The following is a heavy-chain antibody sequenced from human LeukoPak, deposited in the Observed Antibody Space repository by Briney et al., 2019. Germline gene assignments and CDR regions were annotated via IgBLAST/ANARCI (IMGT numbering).Heavy chain of an antibody. CDR1: GGSINFYY. CDR2: IYYSGSI. Sequence: KPSETLSLTCTVSGGSINFYYWSWIRQSPGKGLEWIGNIYYSGSINYNTSLTRRVTISVDTSKKRFSLILSSVTAADTAVYYCARALGYYDFWSGSSSPSNWFDPWGQETLVTVSS. D-gene: IGHD3-3*01. CDR3: ARALGYYDFWSGSSSPSNWFDP. V-gene: IGHV4-59*01. J-gene: IGHJ5*02.